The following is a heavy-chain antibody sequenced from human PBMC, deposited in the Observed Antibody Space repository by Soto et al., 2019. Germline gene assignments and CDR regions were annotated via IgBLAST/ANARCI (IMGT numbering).Heavy chain of an antibody. J-gene: IGHJ4*02. V-gene: IGHV4-39*01. CDR1: GGSISSSSYY. CDR3: TRHHPHHYDSSGYFDY. Sequence: SETLSLTCTVSGGSISSSSYYWGWIRQPPGKGLEWIGSIYYSGRTYYNPSLESRVTLSVDTSKNQFSLHLTSVTAADTAVYYCTRHHPHHYDSSGYFDYWGQGTLVTVSS. CDR2: IYYSGRT. D-gene: IGHD3-22*01.